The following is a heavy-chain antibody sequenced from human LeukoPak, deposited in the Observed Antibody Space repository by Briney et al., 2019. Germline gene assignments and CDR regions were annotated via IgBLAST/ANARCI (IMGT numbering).Heavy chain of an antibody. D-gene: IGHD3-3*01. J-gene: IGHJ4*02. CDR3: ARGFKRMEWLDY. V-gene: IGHV1-69*13. CDR1: GGTFSRHA. CDR2: IIPIFGTA. Sequence: ASVKVSCKASGGTFSRHAISWVRQAPGQGLEWMGGIIPIFGTANYAQKFQGRVTITADESTSTAYMELSSLRSEDTAVYYCARGFKRMEWLDYWGQGTLVTVSS.